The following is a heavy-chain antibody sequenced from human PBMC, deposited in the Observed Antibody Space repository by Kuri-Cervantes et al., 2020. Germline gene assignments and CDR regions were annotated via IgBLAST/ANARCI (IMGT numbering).Heavy chain of an antibody. J-gene: IGHJ6*02. CDR3: ARSDYGDHLGYYGMDV. V-gene: IGHV1-18*01. CDR2: ISAYNGNT. D-gene: IGHD4-17*01. CDR1: GYTFTSYG. Sequence: ASVKVSCKASGYTFTSYGISWVRQAPGQGLEWMGWISAYNGNTNYAQKLQGRVTMTTDTSTSTAYMELRSLRSEDTAVYYCARSDYGDHLGYYGMDVWGQGTTVTVSS.